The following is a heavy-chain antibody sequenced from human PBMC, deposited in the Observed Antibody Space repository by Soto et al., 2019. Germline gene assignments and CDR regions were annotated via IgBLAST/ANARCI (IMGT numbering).Heavy chain of an antibody. CDR3: AKGLNYYAHLAAFDI. D-gene: IGHD3-10*01. CDR2: ISGSGGST. Sequence: GWSLRLCFAASGFAFSSYAMSWVRQAPGKGLEWVSAISGSGGSTYYADSVKGRFTISRDNSKNTLYLQMNSLRAEDTAVYYCAKGLNYYAHLAAFDIWGQGTMVTASS. J-gene: IGHJ3*02. CDR1: GFAFSSYA. V-gene: IGHV3-23*01.